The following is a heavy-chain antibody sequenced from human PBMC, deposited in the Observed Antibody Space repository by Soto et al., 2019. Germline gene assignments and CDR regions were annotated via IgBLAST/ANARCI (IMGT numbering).Heavy chain of an antibody. V-gene: IGHV5-51*01. J-gene: IGHJ4*02. Sequence: GESLKISCKGIGYRFSTYWIAWVRQMPGKGLEWMGTIFPDDSETRYNPTFQGQVTISADKSISTAYLQWRSLKASDSAIYYCARSQYSVSHSLDFWGQGTRVTVSS. CDR3: ARSQYSVSHSLDF. D-gene: IGHD5-18*01. CDR1: GYRFSTYW. CDR2: IFPDDSET.